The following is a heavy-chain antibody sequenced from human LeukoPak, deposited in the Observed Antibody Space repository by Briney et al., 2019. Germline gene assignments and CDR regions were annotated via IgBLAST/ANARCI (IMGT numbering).Heavy chain of an antibody. CDR1: GGTFSSYA. V-gene: IGHV1-69*13. CDR2: IIPIFGTA. Sequence: SVKVSCKASGGTFSSYAISWVRQAPGQGLEWMGGIIPIFGTANYAQKFQGRVTITADESTSTAYMELSSLRSEDTAVYYCARGSSGWYTTPRFGPFDIWGQGTMVTVSS. CDR3: ARGSSGWYTTPRFGPFDI. D-gene: IGHD6-13*01. J-gene: IGHJ3*02.